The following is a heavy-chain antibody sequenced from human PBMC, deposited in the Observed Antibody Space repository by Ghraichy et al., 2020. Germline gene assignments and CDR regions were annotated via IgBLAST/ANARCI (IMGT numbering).Heavy chain of an antibody. Sequence: GGSLRLSCAASGFTFSSYGMHWVRQAPGKGLEWVAVISYDGSNKYYADSVKGRFTISRDNSKNTLYLQMNSLRAEDTAVYYCAKDPNTSRVYSNFHFDYWGQGTLVTVSS. D-gene: IGHD4-11*01. V-gene: IGHV3-30*18. CDR3: AKDPNTSRVYSNFHFDY. CDR1: GFTFSSYG. CDR2: ISYDGSNK. J-gene: IGHJ4*02.